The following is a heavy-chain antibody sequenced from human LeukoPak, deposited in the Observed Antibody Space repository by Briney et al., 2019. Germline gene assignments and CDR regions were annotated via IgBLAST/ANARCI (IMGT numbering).Heavy chain of an antibody. CDR1: GGSFSGYY. J-gene: IGHJ6*02. Sequence: SETLSLTCAVYGGSFSGYYWSWIRQPPGKGLEWIGEINHSGSTNYNPSLKSRVTISVDTSKNQFSLKLSSVTAADTAVYYCARARLVGSSSWVRSYYYYGMDVWGQGTTVTVSS. CDR2: INHSGST. D-gene: IGHD6-13*01. CDR3: ARARLVGSSSWVRSYYYYGMDV. V-gene: IGHV4-34*01.